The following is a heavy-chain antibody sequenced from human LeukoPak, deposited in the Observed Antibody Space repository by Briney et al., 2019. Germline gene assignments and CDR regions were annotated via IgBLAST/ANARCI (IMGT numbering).Heavy chain of an antibody. Sequence: SQTLSLTCVISGDSVSSNSASWNWIRQSPSRGLEWLGRTYYKSKWYNDYAVSVKSRITITPDTSKKQFSLQLNSVTPEDTAVYYCARGMRAHSNFPHFDYWGQGSRVTVSS. CDR1: GDSVSSNSAS. V-gene: IGHV6-1*01. J-gene: IGHJ4*02. CDR3: ARGMRAHSNFPHFDY. CDR2: TYYKSKWYN. D-gene: IGHD4-11*01.